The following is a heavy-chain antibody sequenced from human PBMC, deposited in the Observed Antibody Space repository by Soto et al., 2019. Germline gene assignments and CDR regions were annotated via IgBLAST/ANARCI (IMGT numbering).Heavy chain of an antibody. J-gene: IGHJ6*02. CDR2: ISAYNGNT. CDR1: GYTFTSYG. D-gene: IGHD3-9*01. V-gene: IGHV1-18*01. CDR3: ARAGYDILTGPNGMDV. Sequence: ASVKVSCKASGYTFTSYGISWVRQAPGQGLEWMGWISAYNGNTNYAQKLQGRDTMTTDTSTSTAYMELRSLRSDDTAVYYCARAGYDILTGPNGMDVWGQGTTVTVSS.